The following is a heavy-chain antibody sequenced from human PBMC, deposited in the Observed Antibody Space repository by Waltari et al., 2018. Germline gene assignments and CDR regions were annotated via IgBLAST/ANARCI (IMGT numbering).Heavy chain of an antibody. CDR2: MNPKSGNT. V-gene: IGHV1-8*01. D-gene: IGHD5-18*01. Sequence: QVQLVQSGAEVKKPGASVKVSCKASGYTFTSYDINWVRKATGQGLEWMGWMNPKSGNTGYAQKFQGRVTMTRNTSISTAYMELSSLRSEDTAVYYCARARGYSYGSYYFDYWGQGTLVTVSS. CDR1: GYTFTSYD. CDR3: ARARGYSYGSYYFDY. J-gene: IGHJ4*02.